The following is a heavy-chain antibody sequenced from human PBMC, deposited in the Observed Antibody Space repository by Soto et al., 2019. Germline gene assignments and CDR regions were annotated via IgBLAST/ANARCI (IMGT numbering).Heavy chain of an antibody. CDR3: ARAQSRLYGDYVQSFDY. CDR2: IYYSGST. D-gene: IGHD4-17*01. J-gene: IGHJ4*02. CDR1: GGSISSGGYY. V-gene: IGHV4-31*03. Sequence: QVQLQESGPGLVKPSQTLSLTCTVSGGSISSGGYYWSWIRQHPGKGLEWIGYIYYSGSTYYNPSLKSRVTISVDTSKNQFSLKLSSVTAADTAVYYCARAQSRLYGDYVQSFDYWGQGTLVTVSS.